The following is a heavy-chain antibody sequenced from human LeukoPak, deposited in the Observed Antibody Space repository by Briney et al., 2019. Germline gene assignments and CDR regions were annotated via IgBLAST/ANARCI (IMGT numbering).Heavy chain of an antibody. CDR2: IYHSGST. CDR3: AGGYSYGSTYYYMDV. Sequence: SETLSLTCTVSGGSISSSSYYWGWIRQPPGKGLEWIGRIYHSGSTYYSPSLKSRVTIAVETSKNQFSLKLSSVTAADKAVYYCAGGYSYGSTYYYMDVWGKGTTVTISS. CDR1: GGSISSSSYY. J-gene: IGHJ6*03. V-gene: IGHV4-39*07. D-gene: IGHD5-18*01.